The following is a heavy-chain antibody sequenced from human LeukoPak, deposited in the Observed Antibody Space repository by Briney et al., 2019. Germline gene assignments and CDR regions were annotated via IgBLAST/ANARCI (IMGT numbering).Heavy chain of an antibody. CDR3: ARGSITMIVVGFDY. D-gene: IGHD3-22*01. CDR1: GFTFSSYS. V-gene: IGHV3-21*01. J-gene: IGHJ4*02. Sequence: GGSLRLSCAAPGFTFSSYSMNWVRQAPGKGLEWVSSISSSSSYIYYADSVKGRFTISRDNAKNSLYLQMNSLRAEDTAVYYCARGSITMIVVGFDYWGQGTLVTVSS. CDR2: ISSSSSYI.